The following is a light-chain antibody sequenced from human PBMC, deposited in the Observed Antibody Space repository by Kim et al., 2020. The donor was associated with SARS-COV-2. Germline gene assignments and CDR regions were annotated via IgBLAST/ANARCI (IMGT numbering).Light chain of an antibody. CDR2: YAS. Sequence: ASVEDTVTITCRASQGISSKLAWYQHKPGQAPSLLIYYASTLRSGVPSRFSGSGSGTDFTLTISSLQPEDFAAYYCQQVINYPITFGQGTRLEIK. J-gene: IGKJ5*01. V-gene: IGKV1-9*01. CDR3: QQVINYPIT. CDR1: QGISSK.